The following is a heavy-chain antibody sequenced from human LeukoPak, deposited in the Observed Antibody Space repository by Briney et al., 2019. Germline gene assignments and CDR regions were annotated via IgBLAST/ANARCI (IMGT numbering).Heavy chain of an antibody. Sequence: SETLSLTCTVSGGSISSSSYYWGWIRQPPGKGLEWIGSIYYSGSTYYNPSLKSRVTISVDTSKNQFSLKLSSVTAADTAVYYCASDAPGLLGYWGQGTLVTVSS. V-gene: IGHV4-39*07. CDR3: ASDAPGLLGY. CDR1: GGSISSSSYY. D-gene: IGHD2-21*02. CDR2: IYYSGST. J-gene: IGHJ4*02.